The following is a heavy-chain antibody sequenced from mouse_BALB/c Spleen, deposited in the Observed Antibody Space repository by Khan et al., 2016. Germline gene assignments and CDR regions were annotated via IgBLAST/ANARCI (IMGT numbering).Heavy chain of an antibody. CDR3: APYYYGSSRYFDV. CDR2: IDPANGNT. V-gene: IGHV14-3*02. D-gene: IGHD1-1*01. CDR1: GFNIKDTY. J-gene: IGHJ1*01. Sequence: VQLQQPGAELVKPGASVKLSCTASGFNIKDTYMHWVKQRPEQGLEWIGRIDPANGNTKYDPKFQGKATITADTSSNTAYLQLSSLTSEDTAVYYCAPYYYGSSRYFDVWGAGTTVTVSS.